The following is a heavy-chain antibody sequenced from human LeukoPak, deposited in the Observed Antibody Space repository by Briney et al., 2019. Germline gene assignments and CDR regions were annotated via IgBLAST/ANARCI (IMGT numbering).Heavy chain of an antibody. CDR3: ARSGVVYDILTLFVY. CDR2: IYYSGST. V-gene: IGHV4-39*07. D-gene: IGHD3-9*01. Sequence: NPSETLSLTCTVSGGSITSPNFYWGWMRQPPGKGLEWIGNIYYSGSTYYNPSLKSRVTISVDTSKNQFSLKLSSVTAADTAVYYCARSGVVYDILTLFVYWGQGTLVTVSS. J-gene: IGHJ4*02. CDR1: GGSITSPNFY.